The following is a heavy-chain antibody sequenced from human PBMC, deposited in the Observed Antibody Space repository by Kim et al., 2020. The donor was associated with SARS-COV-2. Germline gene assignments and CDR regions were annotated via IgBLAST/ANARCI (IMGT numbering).Heavy chain of an antibody. CDR2: ILYDGSNK. CDR3: AKDLIYYGYLNYYYYGMDV. CDR1: GLTFNDYG. J-gene: IGHJ6*02. D-gene: IGHD4-17*01. Sequence: GGSLRLSCVASGLTFNDYGMHWVRQAPGKGLEWVALILYDGSNKYYAHSVKGRFTISRDSSKDTLFLQMNSLRAEDTAVYYCAKDLIYYGYLNYYYYGMDVWGQGTTVTVSS. V-gene: IGHV3-30*18.